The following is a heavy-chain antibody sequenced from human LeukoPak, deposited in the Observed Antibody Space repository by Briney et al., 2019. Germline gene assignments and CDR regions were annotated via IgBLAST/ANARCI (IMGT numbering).Heavy chain of an antibody. D-gene: IGHD6-19*01. CDR2: IKEDGSEK. J-gene: IGHJ3*02. Sequence: HPGGSLRLSCAASGFTFSSYWMNWVRQAPGEGLEWVANIKEDGSEKYYVDSVKGRFTISRDNAKNSLYLQMNSLRAEDTALYYCAKKSGSGWYGGAFDIWGQGTMVTVSS. CDR3: AKKSGSGWYGGAFDI. CDR1: GFTFSSYW. V-gene: IGHV3-7*03.